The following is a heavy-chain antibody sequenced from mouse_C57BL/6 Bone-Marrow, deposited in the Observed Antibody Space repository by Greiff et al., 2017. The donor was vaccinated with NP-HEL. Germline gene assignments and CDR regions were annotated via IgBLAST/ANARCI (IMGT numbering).Heavy chain of an antibody. J-gene: IGHJ1*03. CDR3: ARKGSTMVNTHWYFDV. CDR1: GYTFTSYW. CDR2: IHPNSGST. V-gene: IGHV1-64*01. Sequence: QVQLQQPEAELVKPGASVKLSCKASGYTFTSYWMHWVKQRPGQGLEWIGMIHPNSGSTNYNEKFKSKATLTVDKSSSTAYMQLSSLTSEDSAVYYCARKGSTMVNTHWYFDVWGTGTTVTVSS. D-gene: IGHD2-2*01.